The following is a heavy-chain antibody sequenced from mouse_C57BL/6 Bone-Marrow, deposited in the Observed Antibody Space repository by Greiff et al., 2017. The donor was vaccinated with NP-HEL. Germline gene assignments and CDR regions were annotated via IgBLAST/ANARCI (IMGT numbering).Heavy chain of an antibody. J-gene: IGHJ4*01. CDR3: ARDYYGSTFYAMDY. CDR2: ISYDGSN. D-gene: IGHD1-1*01. Sequence: ESGPGLVKPSQSLSLTCSVTGYSINSGYYWNWIRQFPGNKLEWMGYISYDGSNNYNPSLKNRISITRDTSKNQFFLKLNSVTTEDTATYYCARDYYGSTFYAMDYWGQGTSVTVSS. CDR1: GYSINSGYY. V-gene: IGHV3-6*01.